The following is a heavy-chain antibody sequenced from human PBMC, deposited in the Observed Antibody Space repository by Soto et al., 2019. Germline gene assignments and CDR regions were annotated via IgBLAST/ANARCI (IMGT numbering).Heavy chain of an antibody. CDR3: AKVGATSYYYYYYGMDV. J-gene: IGHJ6*02. CDR1: GFTFSSYA. CDR2: ISGSGGST. V-gene: IGHV3-23*01. D-gene: IGHD1-26*01. Sequence: GGSLRLSCAASGFTFSSYAMSWVRQAPGKGLEWVSAISGSGGSTYYADSVKGRFTISRDNSKNTLYLQMNSLRAEDTAVYYCAKVGATSYYYYYYGMDVWGQGTTVTVSS.